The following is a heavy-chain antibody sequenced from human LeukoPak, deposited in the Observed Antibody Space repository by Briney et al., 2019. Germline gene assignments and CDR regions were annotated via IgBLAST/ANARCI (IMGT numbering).Heavy chain of an antibody. CDR1: GFDFSTYY. J-gene: IGHJ4*02. Sequence: HVGSLRLSCAASGFDFSTYYLNWVRQAPGKGLEWVSSISSSSSNIFYSDLVKGRFTISRDNAKSSLYLQMNSLRAEDTAVYYCARSRGDILTRLYYFDYWGQGTLVTVSS. CDR2: ISSSSSNI. D-gene: IGHD3-9*01. CDR3: ARSRGDILTRLYYFDY. V-gene: IGHV3-21*01.